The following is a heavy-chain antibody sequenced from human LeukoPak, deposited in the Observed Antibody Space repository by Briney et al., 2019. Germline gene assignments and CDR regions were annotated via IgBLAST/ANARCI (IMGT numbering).Heavy chain of an antibody. CDR3: ARYSYGFGTFDY. J-gene: IGHJ4*02. Sequence: ASVKVSCKASGYIFTGYYMHWVRQAPGQGLEWMGWINPNSGGTNYAQKFQGRVTMTRDTSISTAYMELSRLRSDDTAVYYCARYSYGFGTFDYWGQGTLVTVSS. CDR1: GYIFTGYY. V-gene: IGHV1-2*02. D-gene: IGHD5-18*01. CDR2: INPNSGGT.